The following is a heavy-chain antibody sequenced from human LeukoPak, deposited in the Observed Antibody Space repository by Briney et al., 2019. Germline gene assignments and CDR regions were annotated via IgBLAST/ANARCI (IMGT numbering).Heavy chain of an antibody. Sequence: EASVKVSCKASGGTFSSYAISWVRQDPGQGLEWVGGIIPIFGTANYAQKFQGRVTITADESTSTAYMELSSLRSEDTAVYYCARPGYSSSWYDGYYYYGMDVWGQGTTVTVSS. V-gene: IGHV1-69*13. J-gene: IGHJ6*02. CDR1: GGTFSSYA. CDR2: IIPIFGTA. CDR3: ARPGYSSSWYDGYYYYGMDV. D-gene: IGHD6-13*01.